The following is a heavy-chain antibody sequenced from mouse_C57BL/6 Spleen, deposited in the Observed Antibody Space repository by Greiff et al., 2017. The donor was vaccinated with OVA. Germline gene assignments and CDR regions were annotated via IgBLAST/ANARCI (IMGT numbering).Heavy chain of an antibody. D-gene: IGHD4-1*01. CDR1: GFTFTDYY. Sequence: EVKLMESGGGLVQPGGSLSLSCAASGFTFTDYYMSWVRQPPGQALEWLGFIRNKANGYTTEYSASVKGRFTISRDNSQSILYLQMNALRAEDSATYYCARDNWDEDQGFAYWGQGTLVTVSA. CDR2: IRNKANGYTT. V-gene: IGHV7-3*01. CDR3: ARDNWDEDQGFAY. J-gene: IGHJ3*01.